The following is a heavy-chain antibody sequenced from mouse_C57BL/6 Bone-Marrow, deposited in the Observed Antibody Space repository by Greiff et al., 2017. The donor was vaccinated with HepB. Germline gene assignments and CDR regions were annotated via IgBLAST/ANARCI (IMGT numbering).Heavy chain of an antibody. J-gene: IGHJ4*01. Sequence: EVQLVESGGGLVKPGGSLKLSCAASGFTFSSYAMSWVRQTPEKRLEWVATISDGGSYTYYPDNVKGRFTISRDNAKNNLYLQMSHLKSEDTAMYYCARGYYYGSLYAMDYWGQGTSVTVSS. CDR1: GFTFSSYA. CDR2: ISDGGSYT. V-gene: IGHV5-4*01. D-gene: IGHD1-1*01. CDR3: ARGYYYGSLYAMDY.